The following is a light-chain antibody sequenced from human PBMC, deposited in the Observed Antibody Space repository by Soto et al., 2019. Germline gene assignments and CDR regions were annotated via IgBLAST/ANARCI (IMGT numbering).Light chain of an antibody. CDR2: DAS. Sequence: DIQMTQSPSSLSASVGDRVTITCQASQDISNYLNWYQQKPGKAPKLLIYDASNLETGVPSRFSGSGSGTDFTFTISRLQPADIATYYCQQYDNLPYTFGQGTKLEIK. J-gene: IGKJ2*01. V-gene: IGKV1-33*01. CDR1: QDISNY. CDR3: QQYDNLPYT.